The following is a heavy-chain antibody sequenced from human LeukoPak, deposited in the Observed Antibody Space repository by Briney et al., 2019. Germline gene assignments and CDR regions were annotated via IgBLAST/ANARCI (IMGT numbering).Heavy chain of an antibody. V-gene: IGHV1-69*13. J-gene: IGHJ2*01. Sequence: VASVKVPCKASGGTFSSYAISWVRQAPGQGLEWMGGIIPIFGTANYAQKFQGRVTITADESTSTAYMGLSSLRSEDTAVYYCARTPFAAGIAVAGTLTADWYFDLWGRGTLVTVSS. CDR3: ARTPFAAGIAVAGTLTADWYFDL. D-gene: IGHD6-19*01. CDR2: IIPIFGTA. CDR1: GGTFSSYA.